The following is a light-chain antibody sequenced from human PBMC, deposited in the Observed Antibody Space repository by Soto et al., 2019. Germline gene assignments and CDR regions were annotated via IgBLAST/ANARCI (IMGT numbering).Light chain of an antibody. J-gene: IGLJ1*01. Sequence: QYALTQPPSAFGSPGQSVTISCTRTSSDVGGYDYVSWYQQHPGKAPKLMIYEVTIRPSGVSDRFSGSKSGNTASLTVSGLQAEDEADYYCSSYTGGNPSYVFGTGTKLTV. V-gene: IGLV2-8*01. CDR1: SSDVGGYDY. CDR3: SSYTGGNPSYV. CDR2: EVT.